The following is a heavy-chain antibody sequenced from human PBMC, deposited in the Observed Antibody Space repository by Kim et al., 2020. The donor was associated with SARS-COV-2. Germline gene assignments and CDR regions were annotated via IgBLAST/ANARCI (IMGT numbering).Heavy chain of an antibody. J-gene: IGHJ6*03. D-gene: IGHD2-2*01. Sequence: ASVKVSCKASGYTFTSYAMNWVRQAPGQGLEWMGWINTNTGNPTYAQGFTGRFVFSLDTSVSTAYLQISSLKAEDTAVYYCARDYIGYCSSTSCYSGALLEYYYYMAVWGKGTTVTVSS. CDR1: GYTFTSYA. CDR3: ARDYIGYCSSTSCYSGALLEYYYYMAV. CDR2: INTNTGNP. V-gene: IGHV7-4-1*02.